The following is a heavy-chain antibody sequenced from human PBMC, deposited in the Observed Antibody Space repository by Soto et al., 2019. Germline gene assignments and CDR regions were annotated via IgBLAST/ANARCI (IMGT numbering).Heavy chain of an antibody. CDR3: AKDFDSDETSHGPNDY. CDR2: ISGSGDAK. CDR1: GFSFSSYG. Sequence: EVHLLESGGGLVQPGESLRLSCVASGFSFSSYGMSWVRQAPGKGLERASIISGSGDAKYYADSVKGRFTISRDNSKNTMYLQMDSLRAEDTAVYYCAKDFDSDETSHGPNDYWGQGTLVTVSS. D-gene: IGHD3-22*01. J-gene: IGHJ4*02. V-gene: IGHV3-23*01.